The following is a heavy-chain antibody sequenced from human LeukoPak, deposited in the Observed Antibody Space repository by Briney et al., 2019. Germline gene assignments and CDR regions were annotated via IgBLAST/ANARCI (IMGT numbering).Heavy chain of an antibody. Sequence: ASVQVSCKASGYTFTGYYMHWVRQAPGQGLEWMGWINPNSGGTNYAQKFQGRVTMTRGTSISTAYMELSRLRSDDTAVYYCAKGEARITMIVEEDYWGQGTLVTVSS. V-gene: IGHV1-2*02. D-gene: IGHD3-22*01. CDR1: GYTFTGYY. J-gene: IGHJ4*02. CDR2: INPNSGGT. CDR3: AKGEARITMIVEEDY.